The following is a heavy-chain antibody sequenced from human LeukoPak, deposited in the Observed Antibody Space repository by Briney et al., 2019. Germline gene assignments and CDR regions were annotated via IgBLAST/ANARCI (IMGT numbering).Heavy chain of an antibody. D-gene: IGHD3-10*01. Sequence: SETLSLTCTVSGGSISSSSYYRGWIRQPPGKGLEWIGSIYYSGSTYYNPSLKSRVTISVDTSKNQFSLKLSFVTAADTAVYYCALTMVRGVDWGQGTLVTVSS. CDR3: ALTMVRGVD. CDR1: GGSISSSSYY. V-gene: IGHV4-39*01. CDR2: IYYSGST. J-gene: IGHJ4*02.